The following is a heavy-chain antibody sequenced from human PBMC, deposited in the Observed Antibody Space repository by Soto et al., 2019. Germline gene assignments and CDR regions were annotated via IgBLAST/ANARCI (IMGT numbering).Heavy chain of an antibody. CDR2: ISFDGTNK. Sequence: QVQLVESGGGVVQPGRSLRLSCASSGFTFSSYAMHWVRQAPGKGLEWVALISFDGTNKYYTDSVRGRFIISRDNSKNTLYLQMNSLRAEDTAVYYCARSLGLNTAINYWGQGTLVIVSS. CDR1: GFTFSSYA. CDR3: ARSLGLNTAINY. J-gene: IGHJ4*02. V-gene: IGHV3-30*03. D-gene: IGHD5-18*01.